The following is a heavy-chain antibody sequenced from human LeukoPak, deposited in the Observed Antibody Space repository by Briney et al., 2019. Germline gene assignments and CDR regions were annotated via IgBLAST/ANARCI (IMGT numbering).Heavy chain of an antibody. D-gene: IGHD2-2*02. CDR2: ISSSGSTI. Sequence: GGSLRLSCVASEFTFSSYSMIWVRQAPGKGLEWVSYISSSGSTIYYADSVKGRFTISRDNAKNSLYLQMNSLRAEDTAVYYCARVRCSSTSCYIYYYYYMDVWGKGTTVTVSS. J-gene: IGHJ6*03. V-gene: IGHV3-48*04. CDR1: EFTFSSYS. CDR3: ARVRCSSTSCYIYYYYYMDV.